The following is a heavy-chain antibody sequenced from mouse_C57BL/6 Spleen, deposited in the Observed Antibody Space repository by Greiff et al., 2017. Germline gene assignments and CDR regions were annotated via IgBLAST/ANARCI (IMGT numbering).Heavy chain of an antibody. Sequence: VQLQQPGAELVRPGSSVKLSCKASGYTFTSYWMHWVKQRPIQGLEWIGNIDPTASETHYNQKFKDKATLTVDKSSSTADMQLSSLTSEDSSVYYCAREGGKPKDYWGQGTSVTVSS. CDR3: AREGGKPKDY. J-gene: IGHJ4*01. D-gene: IGHD2-1*01. V-gene: IGHV1-52*01. CDR1: GYTFTSYW. CDR2: IDPTASET.